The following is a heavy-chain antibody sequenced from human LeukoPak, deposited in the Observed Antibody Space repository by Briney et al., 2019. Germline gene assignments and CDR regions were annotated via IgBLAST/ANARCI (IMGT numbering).Heavy chain of an antibody. CDR3: ARGGSGIYPFDY. V-gene: IGHV4-38-2*02. J-gene: IGHJ4*02. CDR1: GYSISSGYY. D-gene: IGHD1-26*01. Sequence: SETLSLTCTVSGYSISSGYYWGWIRQPPGKGLEWIGSIYHSGSTYYNPSLKSRVTISVDTSKNQFSLKLSSVTAADTAVYYCARGGSGIYPFDYWGQGTLVTVSS. CDR2: IYHSGST.